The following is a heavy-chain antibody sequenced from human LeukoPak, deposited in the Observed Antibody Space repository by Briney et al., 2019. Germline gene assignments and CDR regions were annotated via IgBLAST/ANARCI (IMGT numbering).Heavy chain of an antibody. Sequence: GGSLRLSCAAFGFNFSNYGIHWVRQAPGKGLEWVAIISYDGNNKYYADSVKGRFTISRDNSKNTLFLSMKSLRAEDTAVYYCAKGGGYEAQYYYYYLDVWGKGTTVTISS. CDR3: AKGGGYEAQYYYYYLDV. CDR1: GFNFSNYG. D-gene: IGHD5-12*01. J-gene: IGHJ6*03. V-gene: IGHV3-30*18. CDR2: ISYDGNNK.